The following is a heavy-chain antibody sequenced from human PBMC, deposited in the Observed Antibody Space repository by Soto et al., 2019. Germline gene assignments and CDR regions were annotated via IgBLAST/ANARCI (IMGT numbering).Heavy chain of an antibody. CDR1: GGSISSSNW. CDR2: IYHSGST. CDR3: AREEQLSAYFDY. Sequence: ASETLSLTCAVSGGSISSSNWWSWVRQPPGKGLEWIGEIYHSGSTNYNPSLKSRVTISVDKSKNQFSLKLSSVTAADTAVYYCAREEQLSAYFDYWGQGTLVTAPQ. D-gene: IGHD5-18*01. V-gene: IGHV4-4*02. J-gene: IGHJ4*02.